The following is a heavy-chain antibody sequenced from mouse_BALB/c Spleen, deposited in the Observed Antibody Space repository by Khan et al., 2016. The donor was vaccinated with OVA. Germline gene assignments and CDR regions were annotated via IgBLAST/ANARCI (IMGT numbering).Heavy chain of an antibody. D-gene: IGHD1-1*01. J-gene: IGHJ2*01. CDR2: INPHIGET. CDR1: GYSFTGYF. CDR3: AEKNGSDFDY. Sequence: VQLQQPGPELVKPGASVKISCKASGYSFTGYFMNWVMQSHGKSLEWIGRINPHIGETFYNQKFKGKATLTVDESSSTVHMELRSLASEDSAVYYGAEKNGSDFDYWGQGTTLTVSS. V-gene: IGHV1-20*02.